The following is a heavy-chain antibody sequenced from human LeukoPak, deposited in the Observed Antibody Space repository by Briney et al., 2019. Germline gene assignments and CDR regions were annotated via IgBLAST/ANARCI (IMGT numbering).Heavy chain of an antibody. V-gene: IGHV3-74*01. D-gene: IGHD5-12*01. CDR2: ISSDGSST. J-gene: IGHJ4*02. CDR1: GFTFSNYW. CDR3: ARTAYSDYSLGF. Sequence: GGSLRLSCAASGFTFSNYWMHWVRQAPGKGLVWVSRISSDGSSTSYADSVKGRYTISRDNAKNTLYLQMNSLRAEDTAVYYCARTAYSDYSLGFWGQGTLVTVSS.